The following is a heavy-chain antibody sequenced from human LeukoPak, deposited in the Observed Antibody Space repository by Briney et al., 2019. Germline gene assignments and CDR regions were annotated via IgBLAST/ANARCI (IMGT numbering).Heavy chain of an antibody. CDR2: IKQDGSEK. V-gene: IGHV3-7*01. CDR1: GFTLSTYW. CDR3: ARENSGYPRGDFDY. D-gene: IGHD5-12*01. Sequence: GGSLRLSCAASGFTLSTYWMSWVRQAPGKGLEWVANIKQDGSEKYYVDSVKGRFTISRDNAKNSLYLQMNSLRAEDTAVYYCARENSGYPRGDFDYWGQGTLVTVSS. J-gene: IGHJ4*02.